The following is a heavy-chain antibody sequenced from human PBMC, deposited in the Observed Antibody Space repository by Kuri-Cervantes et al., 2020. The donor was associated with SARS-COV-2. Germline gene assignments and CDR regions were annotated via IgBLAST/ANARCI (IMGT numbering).Heavy chain of an antibody. Sequence: GESLKISCKASGYSFTSYWIGWVRQKPGKGLEWMGIIYPGDSDTRYSPSFQGQVTISADKSISTAYLQWSSLKASDTAMYYCARPTWDIITMGRGVIRKGGAFDIWGQGTMVTVSS. CDR3: ARPTWDIITMGRGVIRKGGAFDI. V-gene: IGHV5-51*01. J-gene: IGHJ3*02. CDR1: GYSFTSYW. D-gene: IGHD3-10*01. CDR2: IYPGDSDT.